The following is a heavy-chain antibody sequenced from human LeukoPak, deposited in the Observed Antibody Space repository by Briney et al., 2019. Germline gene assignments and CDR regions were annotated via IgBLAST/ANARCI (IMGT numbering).Heavy chain of an antibody. Sequence: GGSLRLSCAASGFNFGGFSMSWVRQAPGKGLEWVTHMNEYGGDIFYVDSVKDRFTISRDNAKNLLYLQMNSLTAEDSAVYYCASRRGSNRPFDYWGQGTLVTVSS. CDR3: ASRRGSNRPFDY. CDR1: GFNFGGFS. J-gene: IGHJ4*02. CDR2: MNEYGGDI. D-gene: IGHD1-26*01. V-gene: IGHV3-7*01.